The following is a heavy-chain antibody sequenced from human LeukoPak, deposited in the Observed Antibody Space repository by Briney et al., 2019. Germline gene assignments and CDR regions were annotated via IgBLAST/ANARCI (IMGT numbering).Heavy chain of an antibody. CDR2: ISSSGTTI. D-gene: IGHD3-3*01. V-gene: IGHV3-48*03. J-gene: IGHJ4*02. CDR3: VGRFLEWSDD. Sequence: PGGSLRLSXAAPGFTLSSYEINWVCQAPGKGLEWVSYISSSGTTIYYADSVKGRFTISRDNAKNSLYLQMNSLRAEDTAVYYCVGRFLEWSDDWGQGTLVTVSS. CDR1: GFTLSSYE.